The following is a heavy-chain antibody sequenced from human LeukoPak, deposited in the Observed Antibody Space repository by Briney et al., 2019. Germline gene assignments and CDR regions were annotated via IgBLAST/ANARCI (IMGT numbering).Heavy chain of an antibody. CDR1: GFTFSSYA. J-gene: IGHJ6*02. V-gene: IGHV3-23*01. CDR2: ISGSGGST. CDR3: AKEVAAADYYYYYYGMDV. Sequence: GGSLRLSCAASGFTFSSYAMSGVRQAPGKGLEWVSAISGSGGSTYYAGSVKGRFTISIDNSKNTLYLQMNSLRAEDTAVYSCAKEVAAADYYYYYYGMDVWGQGTTVTVSS. D-gene: IGHD6-13*01.